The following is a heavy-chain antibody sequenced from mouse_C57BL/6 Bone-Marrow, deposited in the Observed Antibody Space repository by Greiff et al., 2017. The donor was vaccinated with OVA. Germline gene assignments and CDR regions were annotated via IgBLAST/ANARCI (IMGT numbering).Heavy chain of an antibody. V-gene: IGHV1-18*01. CDR1: GYTFTDYN. D-gene: IGHD2-3*01. CDR2: INPNNGGT. Sequence: VQLQQSGPELVKPGASVKIPCKASGYTFTDYNMDWVKQSHGKSLEWIGAINPNNGGTIYNQKFKGKATLTVDKSSSTAYMELRSLTSDDTAVYYGARILYDIYAMYYWGQGTSVTVSS. CDR3: ARILYDIYAMYY. J-gene: IGHJ4*01.